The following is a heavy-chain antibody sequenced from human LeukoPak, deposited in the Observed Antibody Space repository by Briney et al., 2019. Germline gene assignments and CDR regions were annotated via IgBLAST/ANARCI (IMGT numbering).Heavy chain of an antibody. CDR1: EFTFVRYA. CDR2: ISSSSFKI. D-gene: IGHD6-19*01. J-gene: IGHJ4*02. Sequence: PGGSLRLSCAASEFTFVRYAMNWVRQAPGKGLEWVSYISSSSFKIGYADSVKGRFTISRDNSKNSLYLQMNSLRAEDTAVYYCARGVAGGYYFDYWGQGTLVTVSS. V-gene: IGHV3-48*04. CDR3: ARGVAGGYYFDY.